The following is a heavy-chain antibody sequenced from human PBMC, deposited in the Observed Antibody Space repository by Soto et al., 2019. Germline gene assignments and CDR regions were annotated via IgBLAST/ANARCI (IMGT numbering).Heavy chain of an antibody. CDR2: IVVGSGNT. V-gene: IGHV1-58*02. J-gene: IGHJ5*02. D-gene: IGHD3-9*01. CDR3: AALLDYDILTGEGFDP. Sequence: SVKVSCKXSGFTFTSSAMQWVRQARGQRLEWIGWIVVGSGNTNYAQKFQERVTITRDMSTSTAYMELSSLRSEDTAVYYCAALLDYDILTGEGFDPWGQGTLVTVSS. CDR1: GFTFTSSA.